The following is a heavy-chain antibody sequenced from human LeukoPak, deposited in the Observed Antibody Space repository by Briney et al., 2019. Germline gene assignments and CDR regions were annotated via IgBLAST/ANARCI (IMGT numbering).Heavy chain of an antibody. Sequence: GASVKVSCKASGYTFTGYYMHWVRQAPGQGLEWMGWINPNSGGTEYAQKFQGRVTMTRDTSISTAYMELSSLKSDDTAVYYCARFLGYSGGSCYFDYWGQGTLVTVSS. CDR2: INPNSGGT. V-gene: IGHV1-2*02. J-gene: IGHJ4*02. CDR3: ARFLGYSGGSCYFDY. D-gene: IGHD2-15*01. CDR1: GYTFTGYY.